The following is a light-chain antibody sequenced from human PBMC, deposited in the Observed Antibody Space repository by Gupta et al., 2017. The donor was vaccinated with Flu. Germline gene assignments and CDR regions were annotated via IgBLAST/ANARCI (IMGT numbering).Light chain of an antibody. J-gene: IGKJ5*01. CDR2: GAS. CDR3: QQYENSLPVT. V-gene: IGKV3-20*01. CDR1: QSISNKY. Sequence: ENVLTQSPGTLSLSPGERVTLSCRASQSISNKYLAWYQQKPGQAPRLLVYGASRRDTGIPDRFSGSGSGTDFTLTISTREPEDFAVYYCQQYENSLPVTFGQGRRMEIK.